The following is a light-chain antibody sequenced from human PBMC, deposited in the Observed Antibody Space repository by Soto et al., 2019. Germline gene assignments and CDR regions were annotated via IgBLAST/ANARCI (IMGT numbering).Light chain of an antibody. CDR2: DAS. Sequence: EIVMTQSPATLSVSPGERATLSCRASQSVSVNLAWYQQKPGQAPRLLIYDASTRATGIPARFSGSGSGTEFSLTISSLQSEDFAVYYCQQYNSWPPLTFGGGTKVEIK. J-gene: IGKJ4*01. V-gene: IGKV3-15*01. CDR3: QQYNSWPPLT. CDR1: QSVSVN.